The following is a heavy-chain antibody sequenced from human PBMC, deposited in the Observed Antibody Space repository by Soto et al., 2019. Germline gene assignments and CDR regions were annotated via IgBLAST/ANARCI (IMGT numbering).Heavy chain of an antibody. CDR3: ARDSGGDYHNYYMDV. Sequence: QMQLVESGGGVVQPGTSLRLSCAASGFTFSSYDMHWVRQATGKGLEWVTIIWYDGSDKNYGDSVKGRFTISRDNSKNTLYLQINSLRVEDTAVYYCARDSGGDYHNYYMDVWGKGTTVTVSS. V-gene: IGHV3-33*01. J-gene: IGHJ6*03. CDR1: GFTFSSYD. D-gene: IGHD4-17*01. CDR2: IWYDGSDK.